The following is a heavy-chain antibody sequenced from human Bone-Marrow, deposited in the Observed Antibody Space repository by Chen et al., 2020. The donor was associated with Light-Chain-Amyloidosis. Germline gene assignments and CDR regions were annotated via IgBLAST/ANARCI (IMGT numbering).Heavy chain of an antibody. CDR2: IYPDDSDA. CDR3: ARRRDGYNFDY. V-gene: IGHV5-51*01. CDR1: GYTFPNYW. J-gene: IGHJ4*02. D-gene: IGHD5-12*01. Sequence: EVQLEQSGPEVQKPGESRKVSCKGSGYTFPNYWIGWVRQMPGKGLEWMGVIYPDDSDARYSPSFEGQVTISADKSITTAYLQWRSLKASDTAMYYCARRRDGYNFDYWCQGTLVTVSS.